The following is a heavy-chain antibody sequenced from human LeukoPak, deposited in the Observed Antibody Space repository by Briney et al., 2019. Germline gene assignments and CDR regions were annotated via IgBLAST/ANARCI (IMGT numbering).Heavy chain of an antibody. D-gene: IGHD3-10*01. Sequence: GASVKVSCKASGYTFTDYYMHWVRQAPGQGLEWMGWINPNSGGTNYAQKFQGWVTVTRDTSISTAYMELSRLISDDTAVYYCARNYHGSGSPYYYYGMDVWGQGTTVTVSS. V-gene: IGHV1-2*04. CDR1: GYTFTDYY. CDR2: INPNSGGT. J-gene: IGHJ6*02. CDR3: ARNYHGSGSPYYYYGMDV.